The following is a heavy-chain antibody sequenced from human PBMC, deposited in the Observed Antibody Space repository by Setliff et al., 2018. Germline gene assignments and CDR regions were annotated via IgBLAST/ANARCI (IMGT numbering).Heavy chain of an antibody. J-gene: IGHJ4*02. Sequence: GGSLRLSCAASRFIFSNYALSWVRQGPGKGLEWVSSITGRGERTSYADAVKGRFTISRDASKNTVYLQLTGLRPEDTALYYCAKVPWGLSQGVFYFENWGQGTLVTVSS. V-gene: IGHV3-23*01. D-gene: IGHD3-10*01. CDR1: RFIFSNYA. CDR2: ITGRGERT. CDR3: AKVPWGLSQGVFYFEN.